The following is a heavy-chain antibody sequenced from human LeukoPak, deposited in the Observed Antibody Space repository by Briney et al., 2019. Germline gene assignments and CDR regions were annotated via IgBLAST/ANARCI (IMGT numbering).Heavy chain of an antibody. CDR1: GGTFSSYA. Sequence: SVKVSCKASGGTFSSYAISWVRQAPGQGLEWMGGIIPIFGTANYAQKFQGRVTITADKSTSTAYMELSSLRSEDTAVYYCARDRGYCSGGSCYPDYWGQGTLVTVSS. CDR3: ARDRGYCSGGSCYPDY. V-gene: IGHV1-69*06. J-gene: IGHJ4*02. D-gene: IGHD2-15*01. CDR2: IIPIFGTA.